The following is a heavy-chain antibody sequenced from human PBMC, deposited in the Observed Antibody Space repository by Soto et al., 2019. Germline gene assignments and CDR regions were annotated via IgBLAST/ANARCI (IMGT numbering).Heavy chain of an antibody. CDR3: AVGGASRRNLAPFCLEV. V-gene: IGHV4-59*01. Sequence: SETLSLTCTVSGGSMRNYFWTWIRQPPGKGLEWIGYIHYSGTTSFFPSYNPSLRSRVTISEDTSKNQFSLKLLSVTTADTAVYFCAVGGASRRNLAPFCLEVWGKG. CDR1: GGSMRNYF. D-gene: IGHD3-16*01. CDR2: IHYSGTT. J-gene: IGHJ6*03.